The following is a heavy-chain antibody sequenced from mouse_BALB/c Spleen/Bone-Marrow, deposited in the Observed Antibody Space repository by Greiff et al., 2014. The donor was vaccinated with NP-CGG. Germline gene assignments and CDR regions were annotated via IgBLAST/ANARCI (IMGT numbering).Heavy chain of an antibody. V-gene: IGHV5-4*02. Sequence: VQLKESGGGLVKPGGSLKLSCAASGFTFSDYYMCWIRQTPEKRLEWVATISDGGGYTYYPDSVKGRFTISRDNAKNNLYLQMGGLKSEDTAMYYCVRSGEGYGVMHYWGQGTSVTVSS. CDR3: VRSGEGYGVMHY. CDR2: ISDGGGYT. CDR1: GFTFSDYY. J-gene: IGHJ4*01. D-gene: IGHD2-10*02.